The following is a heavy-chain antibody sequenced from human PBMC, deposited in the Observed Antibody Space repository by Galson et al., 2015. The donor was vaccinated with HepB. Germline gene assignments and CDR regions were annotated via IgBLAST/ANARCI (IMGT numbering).Heavy chain of an antibody. CDR2: FDPEDGET. V-gene: IGHV1-24*01. J-gene: IGHJ3*02. D-gene: IGHD6-19*01. CDR1: GYTLTELS. Sequence: SVKVSCKVSGYTLTELSMHWVRQAPGKGLEWMGGFDPEDGETIYAQKFQGRVTMTEDTSTDTAYMELSSLRSEDTAVYYCATAGNRYSSGPRVGGAFDIWGQGTMVTVSS. CDR3: ATAGNRYSSGPRVGGAFDI.